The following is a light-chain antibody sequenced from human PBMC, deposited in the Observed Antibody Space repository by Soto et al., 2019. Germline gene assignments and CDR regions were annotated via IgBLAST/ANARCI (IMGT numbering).Light chain of an antibody. CDR1: QSISSW. J-gene: IGKJ1*01. Sequence: DIQMTQSPSTLSGSVGDRVTITCRASQSISSWLAWYQQKPGKAPKLLIYDASSLESGVPSRFSGSGSGTEFTLTISSLQPDDFATYYCQQYNSYSPTFGQGTKVAIK. CDR2: DAS. V-gene: IGKV1-5*01. CDR3: QQYNSYSPT.